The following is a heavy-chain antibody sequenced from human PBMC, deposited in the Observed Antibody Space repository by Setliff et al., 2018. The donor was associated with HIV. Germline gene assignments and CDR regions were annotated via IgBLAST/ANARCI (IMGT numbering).Heavy chain of an antibody. CDR2: IYYSGNT. CDR3: ARGEFYCGTDCYWSSFDY. Sequence: LETLSLTCTVSGGSISSSSYYWGWIRQPPGKGLEWIGTIYYSGNTYYNPSLKSRLTITQHTSKNHFSLSLSSVTAADTAVYYCARGEFYCGTDCYWSSFDYWGQGILVTVSS. J-gene: IGHJ4*02. D-gene: IGHD2-21*02. V-gene: IGHV4-39*02. CDR1: GGSISSSSYY.